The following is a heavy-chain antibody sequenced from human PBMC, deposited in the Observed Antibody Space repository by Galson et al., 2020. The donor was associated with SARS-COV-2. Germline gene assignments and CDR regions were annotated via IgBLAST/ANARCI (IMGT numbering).Heavy chain of an antibody. Sequence: SETLSLTCTVSGGSISSSSYYWGWIRQPPGKGLEWIGSIYSSGSTYYNPSLKSRVTISVDTSKNQFSLKLSSVTAADTAVYYCARPSISSWHNWAFDIWGQGTMVTVSS. D-gene: IGHD6-13*01. CDR1: GGSISSSSYY. J-gene: IGHJ3*02. CDR2: IYSSGST. CDR3: ARPSISSWHNWAFDI. V-gene: IGHV4-39*01.